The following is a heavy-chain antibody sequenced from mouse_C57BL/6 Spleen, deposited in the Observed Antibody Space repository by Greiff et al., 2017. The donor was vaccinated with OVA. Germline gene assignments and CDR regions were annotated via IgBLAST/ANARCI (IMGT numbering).Heavy chain of an antibody. CDR3: ARDSYDYDPWFAY. J-gene: IGHJ3*01. Sequence: EVKLQESGPGLVKPSQSLSLTCSVTGYSITSGYYWNWIRQFPGNKLEWMGYISYDGSNNYNPSLKNRISITRDTSKNQFFLKLNSVTTEDTATYYCARDSYDYDPWFAYWGQGTLVTVSA. V-gene: IGHV3-6*01. CDR2: ISYDGSN. D-gene: IGHD2-4*01. CDR1: GYSITSGYY.